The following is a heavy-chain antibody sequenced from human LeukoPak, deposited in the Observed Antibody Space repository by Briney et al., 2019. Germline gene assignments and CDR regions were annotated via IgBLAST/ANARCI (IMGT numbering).Heavy chain of an antibody. J-gene: IGHJ5*02. CDR1: GGSISSYY. D-gene: IGHD1-1*01. CDR2: IYYSGST. V-gene: IGHV4-59*01. Sequence: SETLSLTCTVSGGSISSYYWSWIRQPPGKGLEWIGYIYYSGSTNYNPSLKSRVTISVDTSKDQFSLKLSSVTAADTAVYYCARDRLQLQSWGQGTLVTVSS. CDR3: ARDRLQLQS.